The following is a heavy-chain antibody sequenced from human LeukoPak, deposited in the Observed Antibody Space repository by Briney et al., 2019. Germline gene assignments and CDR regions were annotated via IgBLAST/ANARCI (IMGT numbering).Heavy chain of an antibody. J-gene: IGHJ6*03. CDR1: GFTFSSYG. V-gene: IGHV3-30*02. CDR2: IRSDGSNK. D-gene: IGHD6-19*01. CDR3: AKVSSGWYRIYYYYYYYMDV. Sequence: GGSLRLSCAASGFTFSSYGMHWVRQAPGKGLEWVAFIRSDGSNKSYADSVKGRFTISRDNSKNTLYLQMNSLRAEDTAVYYCAKVSSGWYRIYYYYYYYMDVWGKGTTVTVSS.